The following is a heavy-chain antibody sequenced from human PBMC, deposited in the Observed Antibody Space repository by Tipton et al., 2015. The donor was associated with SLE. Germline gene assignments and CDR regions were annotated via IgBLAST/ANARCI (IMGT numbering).Heavy chain of an antibody. V-gene: IGHV3-33*01. CDR3: ARESNDAPSDAFDI. J-gene: IGHJ3*02. CDR2: IWYDGSNK. CDR1: GFMFSNYG. D-gene: IGHD2-8*01. Sequence: RSLRLSCAASGFMFSNYGMHWVRQAPGKGLEWVAVIWYDGSNKNYADSVKGRFTISRDNSKNTLYLQMNSLRAEDTAVYYCARESNDAPSDAFDIWGQGTMVTVSS.